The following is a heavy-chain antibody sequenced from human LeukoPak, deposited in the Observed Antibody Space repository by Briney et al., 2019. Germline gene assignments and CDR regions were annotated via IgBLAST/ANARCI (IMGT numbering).Heavy chain of an antibody. D-gene: IGHD3-22*01. CDR2: LYHSGTT. V-gene: IGHV4-59*01. Sequence: SETLSLTCTVCGGPISPYYWTWIRQPPGKGLEWIGYLYHSGTTNYNPSLKSRIAILVDTSKRQLSLQLNSVTAADTAMYYCARAGLNGNSGYHFDYWGQGTLVTVSS. CDR3: ARAGLNGNSGYHFDY. CDR1: GGPISPYY. J-gene: IGHJ4*02.